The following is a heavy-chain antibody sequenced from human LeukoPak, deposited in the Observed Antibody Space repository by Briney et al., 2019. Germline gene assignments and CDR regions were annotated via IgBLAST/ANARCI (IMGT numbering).Heavy chain of an antibody. V-gene: IGHV4-4*07. CDR3: ARVVTPVDYEGYYYYMDV. Sequence: SETLSLTCTVSAGSISSYYWSWIRQPAGKGLEWIGRIYTSGSTNYNPSLKSRVTMSVDTSKNQFSLKLSSVTAADTAVYYCARVVTPVDYEGYYYYMDVWGKGTTVTVSS. CDR1: AGSISSYY. J-gene: IGHJ6*03. D-gene: IGHD3-16*01. CDR2: IYTSGST.